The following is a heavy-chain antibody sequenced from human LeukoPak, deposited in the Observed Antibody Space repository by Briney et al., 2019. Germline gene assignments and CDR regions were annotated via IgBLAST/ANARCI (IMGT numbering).Heavy chain of an antibody. CDR1: GFTFSSYS. J-gene: IGHJ5*02. V-gene: IGHV3-48*01. Sequence: GGTLRLSCAASGFTFSSYSMNWVRQAPGKGLEWVSYISSSSSTIYYADSVKGRFTISRDNAKNSLYLQMNSLRAEDTAVYYCARDGGYGDYVSGWFDPWGQGTLVTVSS. D-gene: IGHD4-17*01. CDR3: ARDGGYGDYVSGWFDP. CDR2: ISSSSSTI.